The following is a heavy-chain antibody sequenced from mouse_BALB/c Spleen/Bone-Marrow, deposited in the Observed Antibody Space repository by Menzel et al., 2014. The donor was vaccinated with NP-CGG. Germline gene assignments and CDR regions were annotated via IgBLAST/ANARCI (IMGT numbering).Heavy chain of an antibody. CDR1: GYTFTSCY. CDR3: ARPDGNYESYFDY. D-gene: IGHD2-1*01. Sequence: VQLQQSGPELVKPGASVKMSCKASGYTFTSCYIHWVKQSPGQGLEWIGWIYPGDGSTGYNEKFKGKTTLTADKSSSTAYMLLSSLTSEDSAIYFCARPDGNYESYFDYWGQGTTLTVSS. J-gene: IGHJ2*01. CDR2: IYPGDGST. V-gene: IGHV1S56*01.